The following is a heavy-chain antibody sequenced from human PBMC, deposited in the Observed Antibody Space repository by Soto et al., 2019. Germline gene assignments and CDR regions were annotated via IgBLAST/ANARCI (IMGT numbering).Heavy chain of an antibody. CDR2: IYHSGST. J-gene: IGHJ6*02. V-gene: IGHV4-4*02. CDR1: GGSISSSNW. CDR3: ASVRGGYYYAMDV. D-gene: IGHD3-10*02. Sequence: SETLSLTCAVSGGSISSSNWWSWVRQPPGKGLEWIGEIYHSGSTNYNPSLKSRVTISVDKSKNQFSLKLSSVTAADTAVYYCASVRGGYYYAMDVWGQGTTVTRLL.